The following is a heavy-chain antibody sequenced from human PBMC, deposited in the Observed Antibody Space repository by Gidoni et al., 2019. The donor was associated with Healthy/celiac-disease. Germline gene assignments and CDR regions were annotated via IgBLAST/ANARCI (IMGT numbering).Heavy chain of an antibody. V-gene: IGHV4-31*02. CDR2: IYYSGST. Sequence: WIGYIYYSGSTYYNPSLKSRVTISVDTSKNQFSLKLSSVTAADTAVYYCARVSLWYFDYWGQGTLVTVSS. J-gene: IGHJ4*02. CDR3: ARVSLWYFDY.